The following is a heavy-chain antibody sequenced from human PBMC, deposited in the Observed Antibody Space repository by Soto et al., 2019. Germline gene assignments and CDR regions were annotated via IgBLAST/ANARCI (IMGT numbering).Heavy chain of an antibody. Sequence: SVKVSCKASGGNFSNNCIRWVRQAPGQRPEFMGGIIPTFGTTNYAHKFRGRVTITADESTATAYMELNSLRSEDTAVYYCAGASDSTWYNWLDPWGQGTLVTVSS. J-gene: IGHJ5*02. CDR1: GGNFSNNC. CDR3: AGASDSTWYNWLDP. V-gene: IGHV1-69*13. CDR2: IIPTFGTT. D-gene: IGHD2-2*01.